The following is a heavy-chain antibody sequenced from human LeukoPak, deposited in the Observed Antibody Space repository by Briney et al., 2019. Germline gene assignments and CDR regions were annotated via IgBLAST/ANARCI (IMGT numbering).Heavy chain of an antibody. CDR1: GYTFTSYG. Sequence: GASVKVSCKASGYTFTSYGISWVRQAPGQGLEWMGWISAYNGNTNYAQKLQGRVTMTTDTYTSTAYMELSRLRSDDTAVYYCAREGFEWTVRGAHYYYYYMDVWGKGTTVTISS. D-gene: IGHD3-10*01. J-gene: IGHJ6*03. CDR3: AREGFEWTVRGAHYYYYYMDV. V-gene: IGHV1-18*01. CDR2: ISAYNGNT.